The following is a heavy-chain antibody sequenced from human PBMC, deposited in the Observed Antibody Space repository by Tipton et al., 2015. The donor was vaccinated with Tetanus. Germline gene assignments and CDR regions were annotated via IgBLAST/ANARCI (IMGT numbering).Heavy chain of an antibody. D-gene: IGHD2-21*01. J-gene: IGHJ3*02. CDR3: ARAVRGRDVCDI. CDR1: GFTFQDYA. CDR2: IRGNGRNK. V-gene: IGHV3-9*01. Sequence: SLRLSCAASGFTFQDYAIHWVRQATGKGLEWVSAIRGNGRNKDYADSVKGRFTISRDNANNSLYVQMDRLRPEDTALYYCARAVRGRDVCDIWGQGTRVIVSS.